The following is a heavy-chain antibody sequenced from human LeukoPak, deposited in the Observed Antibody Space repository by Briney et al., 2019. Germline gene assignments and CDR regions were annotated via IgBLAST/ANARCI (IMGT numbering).Heavy chain of an antibody. CDR1: GGSISSGGYS. D-gene: IGHD5-24*01. V-gene: IGHV4-30-2*01. CDR3: AREGDGLNAFDI. CDR2: IYHSGST. J-gene: IGHJ3*02. Sequence: PSETLSLTCAVSGGSISSGGYSWSWIRQPPGKGLEWIGYIYHSGSTYYNPSLKSRVTISVDRSKNQFSLKLSSVTAADTAVYYCAREGDGLNAFDIWGQGTMVTVSS.